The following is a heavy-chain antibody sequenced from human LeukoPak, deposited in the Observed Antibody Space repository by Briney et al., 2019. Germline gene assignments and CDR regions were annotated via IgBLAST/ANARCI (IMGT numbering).Heavy chain of an antibody. CDR2: IYYSGSS. CDR1: GGSVSSYY. Sequence: SETLSLTCTVSGGSVSSYYWNWVRQPPGKGLEWIGYIYYSGSSNYNPSLKSRVTISVDTAKNQFSLKLSSVTAADTAMYYCTRDLARGRSGLDYWGQGTLVTVSS. D-gene: IGHD3-3*01. V-gene: IGHV4-59*02. CDR3: TRDLARGRSGLDY. J-gene: IGHJ4*02.